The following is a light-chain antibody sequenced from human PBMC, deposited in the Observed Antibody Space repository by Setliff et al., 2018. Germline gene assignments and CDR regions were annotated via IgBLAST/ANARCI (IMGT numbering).Light chain of an antibody. CDR1: SSDVGGYDY. Sequence: QSALTQPRSVSGSPGQSVTISCTGTSSDVGGYDYVSWYQQHPGKAPKLMIYDVYKRSSGVPDRFSGSKSGNTASLTVSGLQAEDEADYYCCSYVGSSHVFGTGTKGTVL. V-gene: IGLV2-11*01. CDR3: CSYVGSSHV. J-gene: IGLJ1*01. CDR2: DVY.